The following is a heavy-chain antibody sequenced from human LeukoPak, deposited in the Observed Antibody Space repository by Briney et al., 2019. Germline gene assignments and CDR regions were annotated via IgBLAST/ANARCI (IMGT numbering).Heavy chain of an antibody. J-gene: IGHJ4*02. Sequence: PGGSLKLSCAASGFTFSGSAMHWVRQASGKGLEWVGRIRSKANSYATAYAASVKGRFTISRDDSKNTAYLQMNSLKTEDTAVYYCTRFGGIAVAGTRGDFDYWGQGTLVTVSS. CDR2: IRSKANSYAT. D-gene: IGHD6-19*01. V-gene: IGHV3-73*01. CDR3: TRFGGIAVAGTRGDFDY. CDR1: GFTFSGSA.